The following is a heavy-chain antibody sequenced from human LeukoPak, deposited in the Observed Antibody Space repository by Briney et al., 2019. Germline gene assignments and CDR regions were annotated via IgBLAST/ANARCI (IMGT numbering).Heavy chain of an antibody. Sequence: GGSLRLSCAASGFTFSSYSMNWVRQAPGKGLEWVSYISSSSSTIYYADSVKGRFTISRDNAKNLLYLQMNSLRAEDTAVYYCAGYYYVSFDPWGQGTLVTVSS. CDR1: GFTFSSYS. D-gene: IGHD3-10*02. V-gene: IGHV3-48*01. CDR2: ISSSSSTI. CDR3: AGYYYVSFDP. J-gene: IGHJ5*02.